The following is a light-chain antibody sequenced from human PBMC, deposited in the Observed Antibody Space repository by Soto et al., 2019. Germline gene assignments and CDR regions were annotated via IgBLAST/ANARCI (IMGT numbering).Light chain of an antibody. CDR2: DVS. CDR3: QQYNSLGS. Sequence: DIQMTQSPSTLSASVGDRVTITCRASQNVRRWVAWYQQKPGKAPKLLIDDVSSLESGVSSRFSGSGSGTEFTLTISSLQPDDFATYYCQQYNSLGSFGQGTKVDIK. J-gene: IGKJ1*01. CDR1: QNVRRW. V-gene: IGKV1-5*01.